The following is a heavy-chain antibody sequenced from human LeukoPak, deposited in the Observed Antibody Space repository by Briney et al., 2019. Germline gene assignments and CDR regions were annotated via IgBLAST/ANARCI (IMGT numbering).Heavy chain of an antibody. CDR2: IFYSGRT. CDR3: ARHESSYCSSTSCHDDY. J-gene: IGHJ4*02. V-gene: IGHV4-59*08. CDR1: GGSISSYY. D-gene: IGHD2-2*01. Sequence: SETLSLTCTVSGGSISSYYWNWIRQPPGKGLEYIGYIFYSGRTNYNPSLKSRVTLSVDTSKNWFSLRLTSVTAADTAVYYCARHESSYCSSTSCHDDYWGQGTLVTVSS.